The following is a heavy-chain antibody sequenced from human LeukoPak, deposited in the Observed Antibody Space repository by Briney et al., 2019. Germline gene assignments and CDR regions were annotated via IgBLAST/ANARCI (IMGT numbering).Heavy chain of an antibody. CDR3: ARSSTTVTTRFFDL. Sequence: GGSLRLSCAASGFTFDDYGMSWVRQGPGKGLEWVSTITWNGGQTAYADSVKGRFTISRDNAKNSLYLEMNSLSPEDTALCYCARSSTTVTTRFFDLWGRGTLVTVSS. J-gene: IGHJ2*01. CDR2: ITWNGGQT. V-gene: IGHV3-20*04. CDR1: GFTFDDYG. D-gene: IGHD4-17*01.